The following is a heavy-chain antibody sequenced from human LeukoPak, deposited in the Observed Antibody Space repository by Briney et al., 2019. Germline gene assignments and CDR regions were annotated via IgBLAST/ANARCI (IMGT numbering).Heavy chain of an antibody. J-gene: IGHJ4*02. Sequence: PGGSLRLSCAASGFTFSSYGMHWVRQAPGKGLEWVAFIRYDGSNKYYADSVKGRFTISRDNSKNTLYLQMNSLRAEDTAVYYCAKDAKGYCSSTSCYTGYWGQGTLVTVSS. CDR2: IRYDGSNK. CDR3: AKDAKGYCSSTSCYTGY. D-gene: IGHD2-2*02. CDR1: GFTFSSYG. V-gene: IGHV3-30*02.